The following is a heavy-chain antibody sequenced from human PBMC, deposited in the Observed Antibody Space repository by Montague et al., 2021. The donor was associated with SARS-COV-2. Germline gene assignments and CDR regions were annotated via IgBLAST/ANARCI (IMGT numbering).Heavy chain of an antibody. V-gene: IGHV3-30*18. CDR2: ISFDGDDK. CDR1: GFTFSGYG. CDR3: GKPHRLGGSWSLIDY. D-gene: IGHD4-11*01. J-gene: IGHJ4*02. Sequence: SLRLSCAASGFTFSGYGMHWVRQAPGKGLEWVAFISFDGDDKYYADSVRGRFSISRDNSRNTLYLQMNGLRADDTSFYYCGKPHRLGGSWSLIDYWGQGTLVTVSS.